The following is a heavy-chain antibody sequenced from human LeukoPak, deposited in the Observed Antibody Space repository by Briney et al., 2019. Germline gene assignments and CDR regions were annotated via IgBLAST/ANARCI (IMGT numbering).Heavy chain of an antibody. CDR1: GYTFTSYY. CDR3: AREKFVTSGATGPWINWFDP. Sequence: GASVKVSCKASGYTFTSYYMHWVRQAPGQGLEWMGIINPSGGSTSYAQKFQGRVTMTRDTSTSTVYMELSSLRSEDTAVYYCAREKFVTSGATGPWINWFDPWGQGTLVTVSS. CDR2: INPSGGST. V-gene: IGHV1-46*01. D-gene: IGHD1-26*01. J-gene: IGHJ5*02.